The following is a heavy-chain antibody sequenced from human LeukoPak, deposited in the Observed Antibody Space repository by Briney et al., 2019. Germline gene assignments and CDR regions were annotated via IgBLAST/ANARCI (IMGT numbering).Heavy chain of an antibody. D-gene: IGHD3-16*01. CDR3: ARDGGIIRFGGQDV. J-gene: IGHJ6*02. CDR1: GFTFSSYW. V-gene: IGHV3-7*01. Sequence: PGGSLRLSCAASGFTFSSYWISWVRQAPGKGLEWVANMNRDGSEKNYVDSIKGRFTISRDNAANSLYLQMNSLRVEDTAVYYCARDGGIIRFGGQDVWGQGTTVIVS. CDR2: MNRDGSEK.